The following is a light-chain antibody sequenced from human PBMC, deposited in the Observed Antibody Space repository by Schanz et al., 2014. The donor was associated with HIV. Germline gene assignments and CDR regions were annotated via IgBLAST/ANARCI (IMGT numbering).Light chain of an antibody. Sequence: QSALTQPASVSGSPGQSITISCTGTSSDVGSYNLVSWYQQHPGKAPKLMIYEVTKRPSGVPARFSGSKSGSSASLAISGLQADDEADYFCQSFDSSLNGVVFGGGTKLTVL. V-gene: IGLV2-14*02. CDR3: QSFDSSLNGVV. CDR2: EVT. J-gene: IGLJ2*01. CDR1: SSDVGSYNL.